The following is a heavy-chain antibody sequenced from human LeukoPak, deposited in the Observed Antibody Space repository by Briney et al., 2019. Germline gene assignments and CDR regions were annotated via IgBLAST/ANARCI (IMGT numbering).Heavy chain of an antibody. J-gene: IGHJ4*02. CDR3: ARGENGYYYRMVY. D-gene: IGHD3-3*01. V-gene: IGHV3-33*01. CDR2: IWTDEDFK. Sequence: PGGSLRLSCAASGLTFSSYGMHWVRQAPGKGLEWVAVIWTDEDFKYYADSVKGRFTISRDNSKNTLYLQMNSLRAEDTAVYYCARGENGYYYRMVYWGQGTLVTVSS. CDR1: GLTFSSYG.